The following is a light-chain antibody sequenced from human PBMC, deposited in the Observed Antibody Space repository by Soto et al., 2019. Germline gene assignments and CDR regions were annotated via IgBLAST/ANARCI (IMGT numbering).Light chain of an antibody. V-gene: IGKV3-20*01. CDR2: GAS. CDR1: QSVPSNY. J-gene: IGKJ3*01. Sequence: EIVLTQSPGTLSLSPGERATLSCRASQSVPSNYLAWYQQRPGQAPRLLIYGASTRAAGVPDRFSGSRSGTKFTIPINRLEPEDFVVFYSHQNDRYAIFTFGPGTTVEIK. CDR3: HQNDRYAIFT.